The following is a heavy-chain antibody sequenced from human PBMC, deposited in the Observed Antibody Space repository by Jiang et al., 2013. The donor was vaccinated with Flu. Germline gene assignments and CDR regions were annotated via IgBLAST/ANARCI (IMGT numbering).Heavy chain of an antibody. J-gene: IGHJ1*01. D-gene: IGHD2-15*01. CDR1: GGSFSGYY. V-gene: IGHV4-34*01. CDR2: INHSGST. Sequence: LLKPSETLSLTCAVYGGSFSGYYWSWIRQPPGKGLEWIGEINHSGSTNYNPSLKSRVTISVDTSKNQFSLKLSSVTAADTAVYYCARRGPDIVVVVAANRQPRGYFQHWGQGTLATVPS. CDR3: ARRGPDIVVVVAANRQPRGYFQH.